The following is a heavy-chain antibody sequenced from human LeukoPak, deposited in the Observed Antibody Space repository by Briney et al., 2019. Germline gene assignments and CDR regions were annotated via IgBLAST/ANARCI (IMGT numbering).Heavy chain of an antibody. CDR3: ARDSPTYYDFWSGYSLYGAFDI. CDR1: GYTFTSYD. J-gene: IGHJ3*02. V-gene: IGHV1-8*02. D-gene: IGHD3-3*01. Sequence: ASVKVSCKASGYTFTSYDINWVRQAPGQGLEWMGWMDPNRGNTGYAHKFQGRDTMARSTSVSTAYMELSSLTSEDTAVYYCARDSPTYYDFWSGYSLYGAFDIWGQGTMVTVSS. CDR2: MDPNRGNT.